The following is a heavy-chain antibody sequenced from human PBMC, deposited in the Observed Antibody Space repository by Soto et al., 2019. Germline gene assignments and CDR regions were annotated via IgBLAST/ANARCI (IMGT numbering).Heavy chain of an antibody. CDR2: ISYDGSNK. D-gene: IGHD2-21*02. V-gene: IGHV3-30-3*01. J-gene: IGHJ6*01. CDR3: SFCQSVDCRRLFSALHDV. CDR1: YA. Sequence: YAGRRISQTQSKGLEWVAVISYDGSNKYYADSVKGRFTISRDNSKNTLYLQMNSLRAEDTAVYYCSFCQSVDCRRLFSALHDVWVHGTTDPVSS.